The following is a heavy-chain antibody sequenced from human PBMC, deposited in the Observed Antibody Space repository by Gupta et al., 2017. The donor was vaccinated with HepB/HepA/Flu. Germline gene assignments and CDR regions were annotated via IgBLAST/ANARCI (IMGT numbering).Heavy chain of an antibody. D-gene: IGHD1-7*01. V-gene: IGHV3-33*01. CDR1: GFTFSTYV. CDR3: ARQVPYQLLFTYMDV. J-gene: IGHJ6*03. Sequence: EQLVESGGGVVEPGRSLRLSCAAYGFTFSTYVMHCVRQAPGKGLEWVALICYDGSKKYYADSVKGRFTISRDDSQNTLYLHMNSLRAEDTAVYFCARQVPYQLLFTYMDVWGKGTTVTVSS. CDR2: ICYDGSKK.